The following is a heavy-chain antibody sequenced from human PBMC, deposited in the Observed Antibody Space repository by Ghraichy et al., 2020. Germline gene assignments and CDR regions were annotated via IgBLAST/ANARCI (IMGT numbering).Heavy chain of an antibody. Sequence: SETLSLTCTVSGGSISSYYWSWIRQPPGKGLEWIGYIYYSGSTNYNPSLKSRVTISVDTSKNQFSLKLSSVTAADTAVYYCARQGSGYYWIFDYWGQGTLVTVSS. J-gene: IGHJ4*02. V-gene: IGHV4-59*01. CDR2: IYYSGST. D-gene: IGHD3-22*01. CDR3: ARQGSGYYWIFDY. CDR1: GGSISSYY.